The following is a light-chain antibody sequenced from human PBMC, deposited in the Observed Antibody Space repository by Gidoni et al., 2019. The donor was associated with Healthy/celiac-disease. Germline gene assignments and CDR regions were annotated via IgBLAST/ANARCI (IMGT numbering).Light chain of an antibody. Sequence: DIPMTQSPSSLSASVGDRVTITCRASQSISSYLNWYQQKPGQAPKLLIYSASSLQSGVPSRFSGSGSGTDFTLTISSLQPEDFATYYCQQSYSTSWTLGQGTKVEIK. CDR3: QQSYSTSWT. V-gene: IGKV1-39*01. CDR2: SAS. J-gene: IGKJ1*01. CDR1: QSISSY.